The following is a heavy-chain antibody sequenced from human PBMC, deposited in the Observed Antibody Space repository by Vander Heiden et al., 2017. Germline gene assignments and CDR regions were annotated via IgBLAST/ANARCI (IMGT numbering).Heavy chain of an antibody. CDR3: ARDRIAVAGTTGNAFDI. Sequence: QVQLVQSGAEVKKPGASVKVSCQASGYTFTGHYMHWVRQAPGQGLEWMGWINPNSGGTNYAQKFQGRVTMTRDTSISTAYMELSRLRSDDTAVYYCARDRIAVAGTTGNAFDIWGQGTMVTVSS. CDR2: INPNSGGT. CDR1: GYTFTGHY. V-gene: IGHV1-2*02. D-gene: IGHD6-19*01. J-gene: IGHJ3*02.